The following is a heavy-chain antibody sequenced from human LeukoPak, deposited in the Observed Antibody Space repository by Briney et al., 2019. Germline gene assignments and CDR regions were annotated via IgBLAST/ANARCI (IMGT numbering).Heavy chain of an antibody. V-gene: IGHV3-23*01. J-gene: IGHJ4*02. D-gene: IGHD6-6*01. CDR3: ANEIRPNDY. Sequence: PGGSLRLPCAASEFTFSNHAMTWVRQAPGKGLEWVSSISISGDRTYYADSVRGRFTISRDNSKNTLYLQMNSLGAEDTAIYYCANEIRPNDYWGQGTLVTVSS. CDR2: ISISGDRT. CDR1: EFTFSNHA.